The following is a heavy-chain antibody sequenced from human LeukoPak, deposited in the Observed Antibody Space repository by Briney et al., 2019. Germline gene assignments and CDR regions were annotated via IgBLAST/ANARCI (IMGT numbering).Heavy chain of an antibody. CDR2: GIPIFGTA. J-gene: IGHJ6*03. D-gene: IGHD6-19*01. CDR3: ASEAVAGTHYYYYYLDV. V-gene: IGHV1-69*05. Sequence: GASVKVSCKASGGTFSSYAISWVRQAPAQGLEWMGRGIPIFGTANYAQQFQGRGTITTDESTSTAYMELSSLRSEDTAVYYCASEAVAGTHYYYYYLDVWGKGTTVTVSS. CDR1: GGTFSSYA.